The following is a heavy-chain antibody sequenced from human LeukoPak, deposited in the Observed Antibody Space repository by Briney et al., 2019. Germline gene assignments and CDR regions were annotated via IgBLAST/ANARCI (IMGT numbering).Heavy chain of an antibody. CDR2: IIPIFDTT. CDR3: ARGYSKESPPHH. V-gene: IGHV1-69*01. J-gene: IGHJ5*02. CDR1: GGTFSSYA. D-gene: IGHD5-12*01. Sequence: ASVKVSCKASGGTFSSYAISWVRQAPGQGLEWMGGIIPIFDTTNYAQKFRGRVTITADESTSTAYMELSSLRSEDTAVYYCARGYSKESPPHHWGQGTLVTVSS.